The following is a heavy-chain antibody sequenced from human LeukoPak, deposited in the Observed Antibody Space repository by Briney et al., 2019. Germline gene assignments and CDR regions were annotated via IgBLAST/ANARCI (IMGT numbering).Heavy chain of an antibody. CDR3: ARARPSMIIWSFYYFDY. D-gene: IGHD3-22*01. J-gene: IGHJ4*02. V-gene: IGHV1-2*02. CDR2: INPNTGVT. CDR1: GYTFTDYY. Sequence: REASVKVSCKASGYTFTDYYMHWVRQAPGQGLEWMGWINPNTGVTNYAQKFQGRVTMTRDTSISTVYMELSRLRSDDTAVYYCARARPSMIIWSFYYFDYGGQGPLATVP.